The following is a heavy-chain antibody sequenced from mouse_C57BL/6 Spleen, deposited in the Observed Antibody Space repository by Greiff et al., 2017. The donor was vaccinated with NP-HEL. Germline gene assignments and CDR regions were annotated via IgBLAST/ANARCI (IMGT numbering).Heavy chain of an antibody. Sequence: QVQLKQSGPELVKPGASVKISCKASGYAFSSSWMNWVKQRPGKGLEWIGRIYPGDGDTNYNGKFKGKATLTADKSSSTAYMQLSSLTSEDSAVYFCARESSITTVVDYWGQGTTLTVSS. D-gene: IGHD1-1*01. V-gene: IGHV1-82*01. J-gene: IGHJ2*01. CDR2: IYPGDGDT. CDR1: GYAFSSSW. CDR3: ARESSITTVVDY.